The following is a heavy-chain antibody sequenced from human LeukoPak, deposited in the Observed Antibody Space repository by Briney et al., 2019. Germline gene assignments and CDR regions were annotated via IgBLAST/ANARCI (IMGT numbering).Heavy chain of an antibody. V-gene: IGHV4-59*01. Sequence: SETLSLTCTVSGGSISSYYWSWIRQPPGKGLEWIGYIYYNGNTNYDPSLKSRVTILVDMSKNHFSLKLSSVTAADTAVYYCARLYCSGNSCYFNYFDYWGQGTLVTVSS. J-gene: IGHJ4*02. CDR3: ARLYCSGNSCYFNYFDY. CDR1: GGSISSYY. CDR2: IYYNGNT. D-gene: IGHD2-15*01.